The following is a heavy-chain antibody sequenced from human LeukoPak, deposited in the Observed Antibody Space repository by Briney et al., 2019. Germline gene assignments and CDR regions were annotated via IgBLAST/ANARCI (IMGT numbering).Heavy chain of an antibody. CDR2: INSDGNST. J-gene: IGHJ4*02. CDR3: ARYSGLGVPDY. CDR1: GFTFSSYW. D-gene: IGHD2-21*01. Sequence: GGSLRLSCAASGFTFSSYWMHWVRQAPGKGLVWVSRINSDGNSTSYADSVKGRFTISRDNAKNTLYLQMNSLRAEDTAVYYCARYSGLGVPDYWGQGTLVTVSS. V-gene: IGHV3-74*01.